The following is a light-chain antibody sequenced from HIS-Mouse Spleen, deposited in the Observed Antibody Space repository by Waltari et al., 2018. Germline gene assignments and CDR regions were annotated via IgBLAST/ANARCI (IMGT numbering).Light chain of an antibody. J-gene: IGLJ3*02. Sequence: SYELTQPPSVSVSPGQTARIPCSGDALPKQYAYRYQQKPGQAPVLVIYKDSERPSGIPERFSGSSSGTTVTLTISGVQAEDEADYYCQSADSSGTGWVFGGGTKLTVL. CDR1: ALPKQY. V-gene: IGLV3-25*03. CDR3: QSADSSGTGWV. CDR2: KDS.